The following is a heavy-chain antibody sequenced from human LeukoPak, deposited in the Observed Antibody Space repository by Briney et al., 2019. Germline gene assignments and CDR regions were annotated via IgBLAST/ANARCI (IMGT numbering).Heavy chain of an antibody. CDR2: IWYDGSNK. V-gene: IGHV3-33*01. CDR3: ARHGGGEFSSGWGFFDY. D-gene: IGHD6-19*01. J-gene: IGHJ4*02. CDR1: GFTFSSYG. Sequence: EGSLRLSCAASGFTFSSYGMHWVRQAPGKGLEWVAVIWYDGSNKYYADSVKGRFTISRDNSKNTLYLQMNSLRAEDTAVYYCARHGGGEFSSGWGFFDYGGQETLVTVPS.